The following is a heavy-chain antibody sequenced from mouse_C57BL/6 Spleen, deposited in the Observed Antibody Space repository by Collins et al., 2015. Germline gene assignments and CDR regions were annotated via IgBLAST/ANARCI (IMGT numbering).Heavy chain of an antibody. J-gene: IGHJ2*01. CDR2: INSNGGST. CDR3: ARDYYGPYFDY. Sequence: EVQLVESGGGLVQPGGSLKLSCAASGFTFSSYGMSWVRQTPDKRLELVATINSNGGSTYYPDSVKGRFTISRDNAKNTLYLQMSSLKSEDTAMYYCARDYYGPYFDYWGQGTTLTVSS. V-gene: IGHV5-6-3*01. CDR1: GFTFSSYG. D-gene: IGHD1-1*01.